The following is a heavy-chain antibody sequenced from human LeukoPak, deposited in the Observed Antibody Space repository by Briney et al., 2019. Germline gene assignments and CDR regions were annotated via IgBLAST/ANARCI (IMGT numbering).Heavy chain of an antibody. CDR2: ISRSATTI. V-gene: IGHV3-48*03. Sequence: GGSLRLSCAASGFTFSSYEMNWVRQAPGRGLEWVSSISRSATTIYYADSVKGRFTISGDNAKNSLYLQMNSLRAEDTAVYFCARVGALSSSWLLYWGQGTLVTVSS. J-gene: IGHJ4*02. CDR1: GFTFSSYE. CDR3: ARVGALSSSWLLY. D-gene: IGHD6-13*01.